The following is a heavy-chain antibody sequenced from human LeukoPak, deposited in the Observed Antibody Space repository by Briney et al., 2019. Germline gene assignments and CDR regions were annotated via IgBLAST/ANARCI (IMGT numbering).Heavy chain of an antibody. D-gene: IGHD1-1*01. CDR3: ATDPGTSWFDY. V-gene: IGHV1-24*01. Sequence: GASVKVSCKVSGYTLTELSMHWVRQAPGKGLEWMGNFDPGDGETTYAQKFQGRVTMTEDTSTDTAYMELSSLRSEDTAMYYSATDPGTSWFDYWGQGTLVTVSS. J-gene: IGHJ4*02. CDR2: FDPGDGET. CDR1: GYTLTELS.